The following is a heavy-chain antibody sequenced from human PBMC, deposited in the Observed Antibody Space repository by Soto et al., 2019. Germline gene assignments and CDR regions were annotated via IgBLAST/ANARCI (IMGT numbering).Heavy chain of an antibody. CDR1: GFTFSSYS. J-gene: IGHJ5*02. V-gene: IGHV3-48*01. CDR2: MGSSSSTI. CDR3: ARHPERIAEIGWFDP. Sequence: EVQLVESGGGLVQPGGSLRLPCAASGFTFSSYSMNWVRQAPGKGPEWVAYMGSSSSTIYYADSVKGRFPISRVNATNSLYLQMNSLRAEYTAVFYCARHPERIAEIGWFDPWGQGTLVPFSS. D-gene: IGHD6-13*01.